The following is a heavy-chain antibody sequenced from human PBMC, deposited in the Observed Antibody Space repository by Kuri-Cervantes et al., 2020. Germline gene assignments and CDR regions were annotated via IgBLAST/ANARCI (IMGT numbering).Heavy chain of an antibody. CDR3: AKEGTAMVTGFDY. V-gene: IGHV3-23*01. J-gene: IGHJ4*02. CDR2: ISGSGGST. Sequence: GGSLRLSCAASGFTVSSNYMSWVRQAPGKGLEWVSAISGSGGSTYYADSVKGRFTISRDNSKNTLYLQMNSLRAEDTAVYYCAKEGTAMVTGFDYWGQGTLVTVSS. D-gene: IGHD5-18*01. CDR1: GFTVSSNY.